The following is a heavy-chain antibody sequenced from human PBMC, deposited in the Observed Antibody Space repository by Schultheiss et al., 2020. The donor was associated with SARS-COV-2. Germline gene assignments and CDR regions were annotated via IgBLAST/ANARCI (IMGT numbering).Heavy chain of an antibody. CDR1: GFSLSSYW. CDR3: ARVLLGAEANDH. CDR2: INSDGSST. J-gene: IGHJ5*02. D-gene: IGHD6-13*01. V-gene: IGHV3-74*01. Sequence: GESLKISCAASGFSLSSYWMHWVRQDPGKGLVWVSRINSDGSSTTYADSVKGRFTMSRDNAKNTLYLQMNSLRAEDTAVYYCARVLLGAEANDHWGQGTRVTVSS.